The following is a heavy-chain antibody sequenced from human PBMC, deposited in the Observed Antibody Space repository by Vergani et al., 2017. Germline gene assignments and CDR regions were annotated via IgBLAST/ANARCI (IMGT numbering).Heavy chain of an antibody. CDR2: IKSKTDGGTT. J-gene: IGHJ6*02. V-gene: IGHV3-15*01. Sequence: EVQLVESGGGLVKPGGSLRLSCAASGFTFSTTSMSWVRQAPGKGLEWVGRIKSKTDGGTTDYAAPVKGRFTISRYDSQNTLYLQMNSLKTEDTAVDYCLADIVAAYGMDVWGQ. CDR1: GFTFSTTS. CDR3: LADIVAAYGMDV. D-gene: IGHD5-12*01.